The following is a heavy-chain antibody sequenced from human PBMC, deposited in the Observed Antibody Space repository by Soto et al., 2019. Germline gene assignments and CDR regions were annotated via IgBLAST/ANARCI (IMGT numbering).Heavy chain of an antibody. D-gene: IGHD1-26*01. V-gene: IGHV3-30-3*01. CDR1: GFTFSSYA. CDR3: ARSFYGMDV. J-gene: IGHJ6*02. CDR2: ISYDGSNK. Sequence: PGGSLRLSCAASGFTFSSYAMHWVRQAPGKGLEWVAVISYDGSNKYYADSVKGRFTISRDNSKNTLYLQMNSLRAEDTAVYYCARSFYGMDVWGQGTTVTVS.